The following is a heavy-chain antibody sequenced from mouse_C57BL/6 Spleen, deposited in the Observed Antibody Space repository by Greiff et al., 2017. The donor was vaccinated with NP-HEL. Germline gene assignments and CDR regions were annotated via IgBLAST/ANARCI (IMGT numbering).Heavy chain of an antibody. Sequence: VKLMESGPGLVAPSQSLSITCTVSGFSLTSYGVSWVRQPPGKGLEWLGVIWGDGSTNYHSALISRLSISKDNSKSQVFLKLNSLQTDDTATYYCAKMNGSDYYGSSYIAYRGQGTLVTVSA. J-gene: IGHJ3*01. CDR3: AKMNGSDYYGSSYIAY. V-gene: IGHV2-3*01. CDR1: GFSLTSYG. CDR2: IWGDGST. D-gene: IGHD1-1*01.